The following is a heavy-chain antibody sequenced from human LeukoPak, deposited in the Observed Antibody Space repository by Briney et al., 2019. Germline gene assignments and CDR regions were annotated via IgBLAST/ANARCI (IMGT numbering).Heavy chain of an antibody. J-gene: IGHJ6*02. CDR2: ISSDGSNK. D-gene: IGHD1-26*01. Sequence: GGSLRLSCAGSGFTFSRFPMHWVRQAPGKGLEWVAVISSDGSNKYYADSVKGRFTISRDNSKNTLYLQMNSLRVEDTAVYYCARDLWEGPTYFGMDVWGQGTTVAVSS. CDR3: ARDLWEGPTYFGMDV. V-gene: IGHV3-30*04. CDR1: GFTFSRFP.